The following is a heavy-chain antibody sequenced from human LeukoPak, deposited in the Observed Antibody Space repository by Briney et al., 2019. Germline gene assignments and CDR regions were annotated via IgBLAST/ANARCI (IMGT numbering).Heavy chain of an antibody. V-gene: IGHV3-21*01. CDR1: GFTFSSYS. Sequence: GGSLRLSXAASGFTFSSYSMNWVRQAPGKGLEWVSSISSSSSYIYYADSVKGRFTISRDNAKNSLYLQMNSLRAEDTAVYYCARNFGELLSYTFDYWGQGTLVTVSS. CDR2: ISSSSSYI. J-gene: IGHJ4*02. D-gene: IGHD3-10*01. CDR3: ARNFGELLSYTFDY.